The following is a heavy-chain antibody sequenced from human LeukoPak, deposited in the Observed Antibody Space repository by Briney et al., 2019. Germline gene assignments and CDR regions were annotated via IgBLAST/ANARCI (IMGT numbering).Heavy chain of an antibody. D-gene: IGHD3-10*01. Sequence: SQTLSLTCTVSGASITSGSYHWSWIRQPAGGGLEWIGDNYRSSLKSRVTISVDKTKNQFSLKLTSVTAADTAVYYCAREGLNMVRGVLPKEAWGWFDPWGQGTLVTVSS. V-gene: IGHV4-61*09. CDR1: GASITSGSYH. J-gene: IGHJ5*02. CDR3: AREGLNMVRGVLPKEAWGWFDP.